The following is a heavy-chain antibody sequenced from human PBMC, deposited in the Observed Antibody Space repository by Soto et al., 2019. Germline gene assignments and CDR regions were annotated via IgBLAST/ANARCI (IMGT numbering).Heavy chain of an antibody. V-gene: IGHV3-23*01. J-gene: IGHJ4*02. CDR2: ITGSGGST. CDR1: GFTLSNFD. Sequence: GGSLRLSCAASGFTLSNFDMHWVRQAPGKGLEWVAIITGSGGSTYYADSVKGQFAISRDNSKNTLYLQMNSLRAEDTAVYYCAKDLPMGVYSYGYVDYWGQGTLVTVSS. CDR3: AKDLPMGVYSYGYVDY. D-gene: IGHD5-18*01.